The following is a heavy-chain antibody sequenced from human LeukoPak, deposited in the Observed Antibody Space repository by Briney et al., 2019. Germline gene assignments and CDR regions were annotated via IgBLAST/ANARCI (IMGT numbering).Heavy chain of an antibody. J-gene: IGHJ4*02. D-gene: IGHD6-13*01. CDR2: ISSSSSYI. CDR3: ARVPGYSSSWFDY. V-gene: IGHV3-21*01. CDR1: EFTFSSYS. Sequence: GGSLRLSCAASEFTFSSYSMNWVRQAPGKGLEWVSSISSSSSYIYYADSEKGRFTISRDNAKNSLYLQMNSLRAEDTAVYYCARVPGYSSSWFDYWGQGTLVTVSS.